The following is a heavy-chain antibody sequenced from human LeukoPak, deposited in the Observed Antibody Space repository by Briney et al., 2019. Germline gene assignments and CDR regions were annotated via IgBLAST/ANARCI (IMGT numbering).Heavy chain of an antibody. J-gene: IGHJ3*02. CDR3: ARDAATLDAFDI. V-gene: IGHV3-30*01. D-gene: IGHD6-25*01. CDR1: GFTFSSYA. CDR2: ISYDGSNK. Sequence: GGSLRLPCAASGFTFSSYAMHWVRQAPGKGLEWVAVISYDGSNKYYADSVKGRFTISRDNSKNTLYLQMNSLRAEDTAVYYCARDAATLDAFDIWGQGTMVTVSS.